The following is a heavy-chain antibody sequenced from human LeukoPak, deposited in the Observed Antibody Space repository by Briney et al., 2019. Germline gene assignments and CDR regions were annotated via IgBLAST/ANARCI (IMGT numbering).Heavy chain of an antibody. CDR3: ARVYSGSGYYLETNWFDP. Sequence: GGSLRLSCAASGFTFSSYSMNWFRQAPGKGLEWVSSISSSSSSYIYYADSVKGRFTISRDNAKNSLYLQMNSLRAEDTAVYYCARVYSGSGYYLETNWFDPWGQGTLVTVSS. CDR2: ISSSSSSYI. D-gene: IGHD3-22*01. V-gene: IGHV3-21*01. J-gene: IGHJ5*02. CDR1: GFTFSSYS.